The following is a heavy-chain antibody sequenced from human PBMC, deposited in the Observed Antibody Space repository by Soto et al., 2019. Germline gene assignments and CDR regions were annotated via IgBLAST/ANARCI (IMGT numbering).Heavy chain of an antibody. D-gene: IGHD3-22*01. V-gene: IGHV1-18*01. CDR3: ARDLFPIYYYDSSGYYTWN. Sequence: ASVKVSCKASGYTFTSYGISWVRQAPGQGLEWMGWISAYNGNTNYAQKLQGRVTMTTDTSTSTAYMELRSLRSDDTAVYYCARDLFPIYYYDSSGYYTWNWGQGTLVTVSS. CDR1: GYTFTSYG. CDR2: ISAYNGNT. J-gene: IGHJ4*02.